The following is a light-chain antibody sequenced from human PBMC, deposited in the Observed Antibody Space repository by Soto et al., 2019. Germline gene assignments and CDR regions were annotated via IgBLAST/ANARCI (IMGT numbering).Light chain of an antibody. V-gene: IGKV1-39*01. J-gene: IGKJ4*01. Sequence: DIQMTQPPSSLSASVGDRVTITGRASQTISTYLNWYQQKPGKAPKVLIYAASSLQSGVPSRFTDTGCGKDVPLAISSLQPEDFATYYCQQTYIAHHTLGGRTKVDIK. CDR2: AAS. CDR3: QQTYIAHHT. CDR1: QTISTY.